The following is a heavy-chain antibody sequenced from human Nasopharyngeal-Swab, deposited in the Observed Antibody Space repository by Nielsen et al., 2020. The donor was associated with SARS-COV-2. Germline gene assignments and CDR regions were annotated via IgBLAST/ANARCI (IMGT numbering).Heavy chain of an antibody. CDR2: IYYSGST. V-gene: IGHV4-61*01. CDR1: GGSVSSGSYY. Sequence: SETLSLTCTVSGGSVSSGSYYWSWIRQPPGKGLAWIGYIYYSGSTNYNPSLKSRVTISVDTSKNQFSLKLSSVTAADTAVYYCARDASNYGDYYYYYGMDVWGQGTTVTVSS. D-gene: IGHD4-11*01. CDR3: ARDASNYGDYYYYYGMDV. J-gene: IGHJ6*02.